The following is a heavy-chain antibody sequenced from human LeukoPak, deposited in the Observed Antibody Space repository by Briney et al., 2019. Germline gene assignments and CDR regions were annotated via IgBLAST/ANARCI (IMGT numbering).Heavy chain of an antibody. CDR2: IYHSGST. J-gene: IGHJ5*02. V-gene: IGHV4-31*03. D-gene: IGHD3-10*01. CDR1: GGSISSGGYY. CDR3: ARDHSGNWFDH. Sequence: PSQTLSLSCTVSGGSISSGGYYWNWLRQHPGGDLEWIGCIYHSGSTYYSPSLKSRLTISLDTSQNQFSLRLTSVTAADTAVYYCARDHSGNWFDHWGQGTLVTVSS.